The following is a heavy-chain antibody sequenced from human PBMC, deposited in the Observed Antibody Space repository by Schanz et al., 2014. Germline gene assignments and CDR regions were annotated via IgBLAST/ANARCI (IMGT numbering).Heavy chain of an antibody. V-gene: IGHV4-30-2*06. D-gene: IGHD3-10*01. J-gene: IGHJ4*02. Sequence: LQLQESGSGLMKPSQTLSLTCAVSGGSISSGGYSWNWIRQSPGKGLEWIGSIYYSGNTYYNPSLKSRVTISVARSKNQSSLRLDSVTAADTAVYYCALREKPYGPFASWGQGALVTVSS. CDR1: GGSISSGGYS. CDR3: ALREKPYGPFAS. CDR2: IYYSGNT.